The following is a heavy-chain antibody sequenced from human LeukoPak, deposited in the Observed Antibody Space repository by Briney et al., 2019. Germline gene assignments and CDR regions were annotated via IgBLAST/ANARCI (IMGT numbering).Heavy chain of an antibody. J-gene: IGHJ6*02. Sequence: GGSLRLSCTTSGFTFSDYHMSWIRQAPGRGLEWVSYISSSGNLINYADSVRGRFTISRDNAKNSLYLHMNSLRAEDAAVYYCARSTYGSGSYYYYGMDVWGQGPTVTVSS. CDR1: GFTFSDYH. CDR3: ARSTYGSGSYYYYGMDV. CDR2: ISSSGNLI. V-gene: IGHV3-11*01. D-gene: IGHD3-10*01.